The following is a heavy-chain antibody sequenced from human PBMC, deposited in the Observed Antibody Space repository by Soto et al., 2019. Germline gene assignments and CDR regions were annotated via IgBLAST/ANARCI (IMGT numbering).Heavy chain of an antibody. Sequence: EVQLVESGGGLVQPGGSLKLSCAASGFIFNDSAVHWVRQASGKGLEWVGRIRSKTNRYATSYAESVKGRFTISRDDSKNRAYLQMNSLKTEDTAVYYCILGSGGTDAFDIWGEGTMVTVSS. V-gene: IGHV3-73*02. CDR1: GFIFNDSA. CDR2: IRSKTNRYAT. D-gene: IGHD3-10*01. CDR3: ILGSGGTDAFDI. J-gene: IGHJ3*02.